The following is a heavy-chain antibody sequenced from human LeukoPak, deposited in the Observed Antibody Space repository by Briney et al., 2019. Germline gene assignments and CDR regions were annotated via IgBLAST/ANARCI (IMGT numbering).Heavy chain of an antibody. CDR2: IYHSGST. CDR3: ARARSNHYFDY. V-gene: IGHV4-30-2*01. D-gene: IGHD4-11*01. CDR1: GGSISSGGYS. J-gene: IGHJ4*02. Sequence: SQTLFLTCAVSGGSISSGGYSWSWIRQPPGKGLEWIGYIYHSGSTYYNPSLKSRVTISVDRSKNQFSLKLSSVTAADTAVYYCARARSNHYFDYWGQGTLVTVSS.